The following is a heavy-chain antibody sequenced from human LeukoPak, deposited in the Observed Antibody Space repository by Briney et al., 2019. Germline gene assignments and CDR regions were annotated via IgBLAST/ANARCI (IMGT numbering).Heavy chain of an antibody. CDR2: ISYDGSNK. V-gene: IGHV3-30*04. CDR3: AKELGDPSYYYYYYMDV. Sequence: GGSLRLSCAASGFTFSSYAMHWVRQAPGKGLGWVAVISYDGSNKYYADSVKGRFTISRDNSKNTLYLQMNSLRAEDTAVYYCAKELGDPSYYYYYYMDVWGKGTTVTISS. CDR1: GFTFSSYA. J-gene: IGHJ6*03. D-gene: IGHD2-21*02.